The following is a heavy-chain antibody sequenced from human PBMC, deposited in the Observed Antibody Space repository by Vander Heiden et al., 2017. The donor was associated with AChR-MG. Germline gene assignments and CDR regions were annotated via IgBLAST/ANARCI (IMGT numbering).Heavy chain of an antibody. CDR3: ARDWGQQWLEGGY. CDR1: GFPFSSYA. D-gene: IGHD6-19*01. CDR2: ISDDGSNK. Sequence: QVPLVESGGGVVQPGRSLRLSCAAPGFPFSSYAMHRVGQAPGKGLEWVAVISDDGSNKYYADSVKGRFTISRDNSKNTLYLQMNSLRAEDTAVYYCARDWGQQWLEGGYWGQGTLVTVSS. J-gene: IGHJ4*02. V-gene: IGHV3-30-3*01.